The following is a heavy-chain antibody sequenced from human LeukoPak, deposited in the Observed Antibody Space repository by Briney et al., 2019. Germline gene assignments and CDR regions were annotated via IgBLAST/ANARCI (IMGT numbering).Heavy chain of an antibody. J-gene: IGHJ4*02. CDR1: GFTVSSNY. CDR3: AKDHYYDSSGKNYFDY. CDR2: ISGSGGST. Sequence: GGSLRLSCAASGFTVSSNYMSWVRQAPGKGLEWVSAISGSGGSTYYADSVKGRFTISRDNSKNTLYLQMNSLRAEDTAVYYCAKDHYYDSSGKNYFDYWGQGTLVTVSS. D-gene: IGHD3-22*01. V-gene: IGHV3-23*01.